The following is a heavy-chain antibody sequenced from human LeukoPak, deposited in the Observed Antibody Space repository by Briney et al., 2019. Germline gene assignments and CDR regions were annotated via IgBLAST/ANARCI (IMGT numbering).Heavy chain of an antibody. CDR2: IDAGNGRT. V-gene: IGHV1-3*01. D-gene: IGHD5-12*01. Sequence: VASVKVSCKASGYDFTKYAVQWVRQAPGQRLEWMGWIDAGNGRTKYSQDFQGRVTITRDTSARIAYMELSRLRSDDTAVYYCARVRGRGGYDIWGQGTLVTVSS. CDR3: ARVRGRGGYDI. J-gene: IGHJ4*02. CDR1: GYDFTKYA.